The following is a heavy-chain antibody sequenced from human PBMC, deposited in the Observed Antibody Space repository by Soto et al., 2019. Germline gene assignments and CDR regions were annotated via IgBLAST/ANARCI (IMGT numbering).Heavy chain of an antibody. CDR3: AKVVGRIVGATTGPLDI. CDR1: GFTYNA. CDR2: FGHDGQST. Sequence: EVQLLESGGGLVQPGGPLRLSCLASGFTYNAINWVRQAPGKGLEWVSGFGHDGQSTYYIASVRGRFTLSRDNSKNMIYLEMNSLRAEDTAVYYCAKVVGRIVGATTGPLDIWGHGTMVRVSS. J-gene: IGHJ3*02. V-gene: IGHV3-23*01. D-gene: IGHD1-26*01.